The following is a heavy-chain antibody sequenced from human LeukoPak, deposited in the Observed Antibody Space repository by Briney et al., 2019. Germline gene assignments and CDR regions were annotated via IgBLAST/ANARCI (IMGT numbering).Heavy chain of an antibody. CDR2: INHSGST. CDR3: ARVHPGTAVAGDY. D-gene: IGHD6-19*01. J-gene: IGHJ4*02. V-gene: IGHV4-34*01. CDR1: GGSFSGYH. Sequence: SETLSLTCAVYGGSFSGYHWSWLRQPPGKGLEWIGEINHSGSTNYNPSLKSRVTISVDTSKNQFSLKLSSVTAADTAVYYCARVHPGTAVAGDYWGQGTLVTVSS.